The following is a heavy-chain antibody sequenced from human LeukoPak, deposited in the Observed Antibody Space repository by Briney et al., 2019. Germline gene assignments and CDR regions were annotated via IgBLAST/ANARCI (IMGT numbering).Heavy chain of an antibody. CDR3: SRVLSSRSSGWGEHGVDY. Sequence: PGGSLRLSCAASGFTFSSYAMHWVRQAPGKGLEWVAVISYDGGNKYYADSVKGRFTISRDNSKNTLYLQMNSLRAEDTAVYYCSRVLSSRSSGWGEHGVDYWGQGTLVTVSS. CDR2: ISYDGGNK. J-gene: IGHJ4*02. CDR1: GFTFSSYA. V-gene: IGHV3-30-3*01. D-gene: IGHD6-19*01.